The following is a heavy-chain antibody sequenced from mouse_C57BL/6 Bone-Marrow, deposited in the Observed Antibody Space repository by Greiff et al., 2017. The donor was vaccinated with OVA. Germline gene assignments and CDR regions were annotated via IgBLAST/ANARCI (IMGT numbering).Heavy chain of an antibody. J-gene: IGHJ4*01. CDR1: GLSFNTYA. Sequence: EVQLVESGGGLVQPKGSLKLSCAASGLSFNTYAMNWVRQAPGTGLEWVARIRSKSNNYATYYAASVKDRFTISRDDSESMLYLQRNNLKTEDTAMYYCVRQGIYYYGSRAMDYWGQGTSVTVSS. CDR3: VRQGIYYYGSRAMDY. D-gene: IGHD1-1*01. CDR2: IRSKSNNYAT. V-gene: IGHV10-1*01.